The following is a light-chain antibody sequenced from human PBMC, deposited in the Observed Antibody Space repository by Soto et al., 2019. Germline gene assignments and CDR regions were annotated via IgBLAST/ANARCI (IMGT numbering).Light chain of an antibody. CDR2: DAS. CDR3: QQYNIWLT. CDR1: QSVSSN. V-gene: IGKV3-15*01. J-gene: IGKJ4*01. Sequence: IVMTQSPATLSVSPGERATLSCRASQSVSSNLAWYQQKPGQAPRLLIYDASTRATGIPARFSGSGSGTEFALTISSLQSEDFAVYYCQQYNIWLTFGGGAKVEIK.